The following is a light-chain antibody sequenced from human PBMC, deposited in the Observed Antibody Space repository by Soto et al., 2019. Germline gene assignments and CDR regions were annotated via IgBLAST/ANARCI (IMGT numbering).Light chain of an antibody. CDR2: RSD. CDR3: ASWDDTLSGVV. V-gene: IGLV1-47*01. Sequence: QSVLTQPPSTSGTPGQRVTMSCSGSSSNIGSNFVYWYQQFPGMAPTLLIYRSDQRPSGVPDRFSGSKSGTSASLAISGLRSEDEAAYYCASWDDTLSGVVFGGGTKVTVL. J-gene: IGLJ3*02. CDR1: SSNIGSNF.